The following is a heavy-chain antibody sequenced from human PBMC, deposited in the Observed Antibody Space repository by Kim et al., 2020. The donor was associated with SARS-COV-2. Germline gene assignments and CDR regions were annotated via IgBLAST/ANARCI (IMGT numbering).Heavy chain of an antibody. Sequence: LKGRFTISRDKSKNTLYLQMNSLRAEDTAVYYCARDQDDYVWGSYRYFDYWGQGTLVTVSS. CDR3: ARDQDDYVWGSYRYFDY. V-gene: IGHV3-30*01. J-gene: IGHJ4*02. D-gene: IGHD3-16*02.